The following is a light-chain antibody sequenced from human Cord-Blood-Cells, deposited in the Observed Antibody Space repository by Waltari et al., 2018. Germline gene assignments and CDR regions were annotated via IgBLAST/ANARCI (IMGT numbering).Light chain of an antibody. CDR1: QSVSSSY. J-gene: IGKJ2*01. Sequence: EIVFTQSPGTLSLSAGERATLSCRARQSVSSSYLAWYQQKPGQAPRLLIYGASSRATGIPDRCSGSGSGTDYTLTISRLEPEDFAVYYCQQYGSSPYTFGQGTKLEI. V-gene: IGKV3-20*01. CDR3: QQYGSSPYT. CDR2: GAS.